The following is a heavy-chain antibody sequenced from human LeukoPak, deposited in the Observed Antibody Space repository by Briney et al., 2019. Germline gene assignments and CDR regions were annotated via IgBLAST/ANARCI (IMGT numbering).Heavy chain of an antibody. V-gene: IGHV3-74*01. Sequence: PGGSLRLSCAASGFTFSSYWMHWVRHAPGKGLVWVSRINSDGRSISYADSVKGRFTISRDNAKNTLYLQMNSLRAEDTAVYYCARRPVAATPDYFDYWGQGTLVTVSS. CDR2: INSDGRSI. CDR3: ARRPVAATPDYFDY. CDR1: GFTFSSYW. J-gene: IGHJ4*02. D-gene: IGHD2-15*01.